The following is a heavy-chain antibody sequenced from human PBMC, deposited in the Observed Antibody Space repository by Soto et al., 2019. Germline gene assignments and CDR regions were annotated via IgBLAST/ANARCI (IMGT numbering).Heavy chain of an antibody. CDR3: AGRDCSGTNCYYLDYYYMDV. J-gene: IGHJ6*03. D-gene: IGHD2-2*01. CDR1: GGSFSSYY. Sequence: QVQLQESGPGLVRPSETQSLTCTVSGGSFSSYYWTWIRQSPGKGLEWIGYIYYSGSTDYNPSLRGRLAISIDTSKNQFSLRLNSMTAADTAVYYCAGRDCSGTNCYYLDYYYMDVWGKGTTVTVSS. CDR2: IYYSGST. V-gene: IGHV4-59*08.